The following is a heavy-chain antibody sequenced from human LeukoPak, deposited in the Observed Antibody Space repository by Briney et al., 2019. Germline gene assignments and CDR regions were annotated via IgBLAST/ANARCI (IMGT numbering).Heavy chain of an antibody. V-gene: IGHV4-59*11. J-gene: IGHJ6*02. CDR2: AYYTGST. CDR3: ARRVTLVRGVYYNGMDV. Sequence: KPSETLSLTCTVSGGSISSHYWTWIRQSPGKGLEWIGCAYYTGSTNYNPSLRSRVTISVDKAKNQFSLKLSSVTAADTAVCHCARRVTLVRGVYYNGMDVWGQGTSVTVSS. D-gene: IGHD3-10*01. CDR1: GGSISSHY.